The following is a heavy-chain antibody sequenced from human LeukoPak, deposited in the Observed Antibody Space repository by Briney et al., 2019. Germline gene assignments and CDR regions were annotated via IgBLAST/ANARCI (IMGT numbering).Heavy chain of an antibody. CDR2: IYYSGST. J-gene: IGHJ4*02. CDR3: ARHVTYGSWYNFDY. D-gene: IGHD6-13*01. V-gene: IGHV4-39*01. Sequence: SETLSLTCTVSGGSISSSSYYWGWIRQPPGKGMEWIGSIYYSGSTYYNPPLKSRITTSVDTSKNQFSLKLSSVTAADTAVYYCARHVTYGSWYNFDYWGQGTLVTVSS. CDR1: GGSISSSSYY.